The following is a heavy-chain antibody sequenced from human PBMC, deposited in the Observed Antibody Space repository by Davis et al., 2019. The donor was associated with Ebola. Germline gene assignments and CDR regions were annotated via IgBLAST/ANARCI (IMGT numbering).Heavy chain of an antibody. CDR3: AKGGAVSSQSSGRGYFDS. D-gene: IGHD6-13*01. Sequence: PGGSLRLSCSTSGFTFSSFAMSWVRQAPGKGLESVATMSGTSSVTFYALSVKGRFTISRDNSRNTLYLQMNSLTADDTAVYYCAKGGAVSSQSSGRGYFDSWGQGTLVIVSS. CDR1: GFTFSSFA. V-gene: IGHV3-23*01. CDR2: MSGTSSVT. J-gene: IGHJ4*02.